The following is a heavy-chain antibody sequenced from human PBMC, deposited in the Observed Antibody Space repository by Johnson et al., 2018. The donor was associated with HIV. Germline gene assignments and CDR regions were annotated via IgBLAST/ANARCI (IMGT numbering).Heavy chain of an antibody. J-gene: IGHJ3*02. D-gene: IGHD1-26*01. CDR2: LYSSGNT. V-gene: IGHV3-53*01. CDR1: GFNVSNNY. Sequence: VQLVESGGGLVQPVGSLGLACVGSGFNVSNNYMSWVRQPPGQGLEWVSTLYSSGNTYYADSVKGRFTISRDNSKNTLYLQMNSLRVEDTAIYYCAKGGRGASYYGAFDIWGQGTMVTVSS. CDR3: AKGGRGASYYGAFDI.